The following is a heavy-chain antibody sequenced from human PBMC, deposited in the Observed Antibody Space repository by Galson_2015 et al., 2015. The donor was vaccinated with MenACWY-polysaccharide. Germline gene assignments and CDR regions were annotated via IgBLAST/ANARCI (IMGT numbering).Heavy chain of an antibody. CDR2: IRSKSDGGTT. V-gene: IGHV3-15*01. D-gene: IGHD1-14*01. J-gene: IGHJ3*02. Sequence: SLRLSCEASGLSVSNTWMSWVRQAPGKGLEWVGRIRSKSDGGTTDYAANVKGRFTISRDDSKNTLYLQMNSLKVEDTAVYYCTKYNSRDAFYIWGQGTMVTVSS. CDR3: TKYNSRDAFYI. CDR1: GLSVSNTW.